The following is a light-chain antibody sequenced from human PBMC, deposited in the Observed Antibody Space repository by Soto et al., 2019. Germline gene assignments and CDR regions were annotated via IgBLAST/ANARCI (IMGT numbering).Light chain of an antibody. CDR1: QGINYY. Sequence: DIQMTQSPSAMSASVGDRVTITCRASQGINYYLNWYQQKVGEPPKLLIYAASSLQSGVPSRFSGSGSGTDFTLTISDLQADDFATYYCQQSFTTPLTFGGGTTGDIK. CDR3: QQSFTTPLT. V-gene: IGKV1-39*01. CDR2: AAS. J-gene: IGKJ4*01.